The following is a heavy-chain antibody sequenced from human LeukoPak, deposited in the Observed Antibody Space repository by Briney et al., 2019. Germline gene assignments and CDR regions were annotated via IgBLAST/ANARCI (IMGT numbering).Heavy chain of an antibody. V-gene: IGHV3-30*02. CDR1: GFTFSSYG. Sequence: PGGSLRLSCAASGFTFSSYGMHWVRQAPGKGLEWVAFLRYDGSNKYYADSVKGRFTISRDNSKNTLYLQMNSLRAEDTAVYYCVKTGKITIFGVLALNGDYHYYYMDVWGKGTTVTVSS. J-gene: IGHJ6*03. CDR2: LRYDGSNK. D-gene: IGHD3-3*01. CDR3: VKTGKITIFGVLALNGDYHYYYMDV.